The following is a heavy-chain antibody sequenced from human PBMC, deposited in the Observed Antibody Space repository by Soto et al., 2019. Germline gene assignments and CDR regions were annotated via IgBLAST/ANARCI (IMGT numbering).Heavy chain of an antibody. D-gene: IGHD3-3*01. V-gene: IGHV1-69*01. J-gene: IGHJ4*02. CDR1: GGTFSSYA. Sequence: QVQLVQSGAEVKKPGSSVKVSCKASGGTFSSYAISWVRQAPGQGLEWMGGIIPIFGTANYAQKFQGRVTITADESTSTAYMELSSLRSEDTAVYYCXRSGTIFGVVGDARDYWGQGTLVTVSS. CDR3: XRSGTIFGVVGDARDY. CDR2: IIPIFGTA.